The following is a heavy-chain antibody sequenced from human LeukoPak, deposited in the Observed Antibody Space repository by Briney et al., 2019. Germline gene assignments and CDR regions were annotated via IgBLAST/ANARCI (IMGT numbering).Heavy chain of an antibody. CDR1: GFTFSSYS. D-gene: IGHD3-10*01. J-gene: IGHJ5*02. CDR2: ISSSSSYI. V-gene: IGHV3-21*01. Sequence: GGSLRLSCAASGFTFSSYSMNWVRQAPGKGLEWVSSISSSSSYIYYADSVKGRFTISRDNAKNSLYLQMNSLRAEDTAVYYCARGGPLLWFGELPRGAHWFDPWGQGTLVTVSS. CDR3: ARGGPLLWFGELPRGAHWFDP.